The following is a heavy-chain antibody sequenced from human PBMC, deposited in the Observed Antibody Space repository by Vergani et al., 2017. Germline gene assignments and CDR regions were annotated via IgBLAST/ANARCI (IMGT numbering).Heavy chain of an antibody. J-gene: IGHJ1*01. CDR1: GGSFSGYY. CDR3: ARGQSDTGYYVWGSYRYYFQH. D-gene: IGHD3-16*02. V-gene: IGHV4-34*01. Sequence: QVQLQQWGAGLLKPSETLSLTCAVYGGSFSGYYWSWIRQPPGKGLEWIGEINHSGSTNYNPSLKSPVTISVDTSKNQFSLKLSSVTAADTAVYYCARGQSDTGYYVWGSYRYYFQHWGQGTLVTVSS. CDR2: INHSGST.